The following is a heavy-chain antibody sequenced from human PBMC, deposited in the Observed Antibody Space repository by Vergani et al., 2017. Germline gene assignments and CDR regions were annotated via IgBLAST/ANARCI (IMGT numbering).Heavy chain of an antibody. CDR1: GGSINTGAYY. CDR3: AIERSDYDGSGSDDYNPYYYEGMDV. CDR2: VYTSGMT. J-gene: IGHJ6*02. Sequence: QVQLQESGPRLVRPSQTLSLTCTVSGGSINTGAYYWSWIRQPAGKGLEWIGRVYTSGMTNYNPSLKSRVTILVDRSKSQLSLKLTSVTAGDTAVYFCAIERSDYDGSGSDDYNPYYYEGMDVWGPGTTVTVSS. D-gene: IGHD3-10*01. V-gene: IGHV4-61*02.